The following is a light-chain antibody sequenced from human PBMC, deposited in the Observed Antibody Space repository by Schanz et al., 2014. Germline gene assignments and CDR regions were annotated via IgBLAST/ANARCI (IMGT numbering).Light chain of an antibody. V-gene: IGLV2-14*03. CDR3: SSYTSSSTLHYV. CDR2: DVH. J-gene: IGLJ1*01. Sequence: QSVLTQPASVSGSPGQSITIFCTGTSSDIGAHNYVSWYQQHPGKAPKLIVYDVHDRPSGVSYRFSGSKSGYTAPLTISGLQVEDGADYYCSSYTSSSTLHYVFGTGTKLTVL. CDR1: SSDIGAHNY.